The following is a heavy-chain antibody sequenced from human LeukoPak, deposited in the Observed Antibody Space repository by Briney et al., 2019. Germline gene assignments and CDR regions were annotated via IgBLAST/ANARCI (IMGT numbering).Heavy chain of an antibody. V-gene: IGHV3-23*01. Sequence: GGSLRLSCAASGFTFSSYAMSWVRQAPGKGLEWVSAIGGSGGSTYYADSVKGRFTISRDNSKNTLYLQMNSLRAEGTAVYYCAKDRPPTTSRVDAFDIWGQGTMVTVSS. CDR1: GFTFSSYA. J-gene: IGHJ3*02. CDR2: IGGSGGST. CDR3: AKDRPPTTSRVDAFDI. D-gene: IGHD1-14*01.